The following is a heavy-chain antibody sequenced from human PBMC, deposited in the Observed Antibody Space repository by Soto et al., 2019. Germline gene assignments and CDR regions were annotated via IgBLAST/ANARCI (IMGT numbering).Heavy chain of an antibody. Sequence: EVQLLESGGGLVQPGGSLRLSCAASGFTFGSYGMSWVRQAPGKGLEWVSAIDGSGVSTYYADSVKGRFTISRDNSRNTLYLRMNSLRVEDTAIYYCAKDPPPVQLWFHKTDYWGQGTLVTVSS. D-gene: IGHD5-18*01. CDR1: GFTFGSYG. CDR2: IDGSGVST. V-gene: IGHV3-23*01. CDR3: AKDPPPVQLWFHKTDY. J-gene: IGHJ4*02.